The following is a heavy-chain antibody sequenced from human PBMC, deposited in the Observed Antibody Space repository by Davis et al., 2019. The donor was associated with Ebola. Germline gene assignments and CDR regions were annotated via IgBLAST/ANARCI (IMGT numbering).Heavy chain of an antibody. J-gene: IGHJ3*01. D-gene: IGHD1-26*01. CDR1: GFTFSSYA. CDR2: TSGSGGGT. V-gene: IGHV3-23*01. CDR3: AKDTSNIWFDV. Sequence: GESLKISCAASGFTFSSYAMTWVRQAPGKGLECVSGTSGSGGGTYYADSVRGRFTISRDNSKNTLYLQMNGLRVEDTAIYYCAKDTSNIWFDVWGQGTMVTVSS.